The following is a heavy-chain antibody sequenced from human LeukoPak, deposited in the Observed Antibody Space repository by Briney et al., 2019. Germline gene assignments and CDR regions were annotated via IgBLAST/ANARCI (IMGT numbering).Heavy chain of an antibody. CDR3: ARGEMAAAGQTNNWFDP. CDR1: GGSFSGYY. Sequence: SETLSLTCAVYGGSFSGYYWSWIRQPPGKGLEWIGEINHSGSTNYNPSLKSRVAISVDTSKNQFSLKLSSVTAADTAVCYCARGEMAAAGQTNNWFDPWGQGTLVTVSS. V-gene: IGHV4-34*01. D-gene: IGHD6-13*01. J-gene: IGHJ5*02. CDR2: INHSGST.